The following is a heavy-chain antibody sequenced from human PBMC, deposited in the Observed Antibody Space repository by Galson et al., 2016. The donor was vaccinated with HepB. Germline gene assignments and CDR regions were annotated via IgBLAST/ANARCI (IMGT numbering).Heavy chain of an antibody. CDR2: TSWNSGSI. D-gene: IGHD2-15*01. CDR1: GFTFDDYA. Sequence: SLRLSCAASGFTFDDYAMHWVRQAPGKGLEWVSGTSWNSGSIGYADSVKGRFTISRDNSKNTLYLQMNSLRVEDTAVYYCARVGYCSGGGCYPLQQHYHYNWFDPWGQGTLVTVSS. V-gene: IGHV3-9*01. CDR3: ARVGYCSGGGCYPLQQHYHYNWFDP. J-gene: IGHJ5*02.